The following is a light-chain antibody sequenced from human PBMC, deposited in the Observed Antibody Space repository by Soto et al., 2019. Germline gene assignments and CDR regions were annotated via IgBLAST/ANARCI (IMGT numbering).Light chain of an antibody. CDR2: DVS. CDR1: SSDVGGYDF. V-gene: IGLV2-14*03. CDR3: SSYTSISTYV. J-gene: IGLJ1*01. Sequence: QSVLTQPASVSGSPGQSITISCTGTSSDVGGYDFVSWYQHHPGKAPRLMIYDVSHRPSGVSDRFSASKSGNTASLTISGLLAEEEADYYCSSYTSISTYVFGTGTKLTVL.